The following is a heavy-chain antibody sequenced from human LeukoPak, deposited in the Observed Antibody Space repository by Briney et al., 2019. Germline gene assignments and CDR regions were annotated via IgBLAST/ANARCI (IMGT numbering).Heavy chain of an antibody. V-gene: IGHV3-33*01. CDR2: IWYDGSDK. D-gene: IGHD6-6*01. J-gene: IGHJ4*02. Sequence: PGGSLRLSCAASGFTFSSYGMHWVRQAPGKGLEWVAVIWYDGSDKYYADSVKGRFTISRDNSKNTLYLQMNSLRAEDTAVYYCARGLGRYSSSSFDYWGLGTLVTVSS. CDR3: ARGLGRYSSSSFDY. CDR1: GFTFSSYG.